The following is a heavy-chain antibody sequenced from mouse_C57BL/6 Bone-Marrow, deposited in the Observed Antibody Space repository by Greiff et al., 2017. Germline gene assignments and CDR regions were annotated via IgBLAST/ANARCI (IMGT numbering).Heavy chain of an antibody. CDR3: ARDGRETFDY. Sequence: EVMLVESGGGLVKPGGSLKLSCAASGFTFSDYGMHWVRQAPEKGLEWVAYISSGSSTIYYADTVKGRFTISRDNAKNTLFLQMTRLRSEDTAMDYCARDGRETFDYWGKGTTLTVSS. CDR1: GFTFSDYG. CDR2: ISSGSSTI. V-gene: IGHV5-17*01. D-gene: IGHD1-1*02. J-gene: IGHJ2*01.